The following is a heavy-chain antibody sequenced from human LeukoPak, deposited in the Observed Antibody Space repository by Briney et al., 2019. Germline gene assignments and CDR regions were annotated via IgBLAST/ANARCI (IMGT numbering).Heavy chain of an antibody. CDR1: GFTFSSYS. CDR3: ARVRGRYSGGYLDY. Sequence: PGGSLRLSCAASGFTFSSYSMNWVRQAPGKGLEWVSSISSSSSYIYYADSVKGRFTISRDNAKNSLYLQMNSLRAEDTAVYYCARVRGRYSGGYLDYWGQGTLVTVSS. CDR2: ISSSSSYI. D-gene: IGHD5-12*01. V-gene: IGHV3-21*01. J-gene: IGHJ4*02.